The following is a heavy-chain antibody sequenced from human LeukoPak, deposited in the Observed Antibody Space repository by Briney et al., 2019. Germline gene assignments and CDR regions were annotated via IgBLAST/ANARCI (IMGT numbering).Heavy chain of an antibody. Sequence: GGSLRLSCAAAGFTFSTVAMSWVRQAPGKGLEWVSSISSAGDNTYSADSVKGRFTISRDNSKNTLFLQMTSLRADDTAVYYCARDLAVSWGQGTLVTVSS. J-gene: IGHJ4*02. V-gene: IGHV3-23*01. CDR3: ARDLAVS. CDR1: GFTFSTVA. CDR2: ISSAGDNT.